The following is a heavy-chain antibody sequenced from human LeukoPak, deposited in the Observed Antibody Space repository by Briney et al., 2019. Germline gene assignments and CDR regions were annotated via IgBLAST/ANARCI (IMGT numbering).Heavy chain of an antibody. CDR3: ASHRYSSGSFDY. CDR1: GFIFSSYW. Sequence: GGSLRLSCAASGFIFSSYWMSWVRRAPGKGLEWVANIKQDGSEKFYVDSVKGRLTISRDNAKNSLYLQMNSLRAGDTAVFYCASHRYSSGSFDYWGQGTLVTVSS. V-gene: IGHV3-7*01. D-gene: IGHD6-19*01. CDR2: IKQDGSEK. J-gene: IGHJ4*02.